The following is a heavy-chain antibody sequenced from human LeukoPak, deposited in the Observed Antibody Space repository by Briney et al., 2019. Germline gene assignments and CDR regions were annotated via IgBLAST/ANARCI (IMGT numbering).Heavy chain of an antibody. CDR2: IYYSGST. D-gene: IGHD6-13*01. J-gene: IGHJ4*02. CDR3: ARGPWAIAAAGSYFDY. V-gene: IGHV4-59*01. Sequence: LRLSCAASGFTFSDYYMSWIRQPPGKGLEWIGYIYYSGSTNYNPSLKSRVTISVDTSKNQFSLKLSSVTAADTAVYYCARGPWAIAAAGSYFDYWGQGTLVTVSS. CDR1: GFTFSDYY.